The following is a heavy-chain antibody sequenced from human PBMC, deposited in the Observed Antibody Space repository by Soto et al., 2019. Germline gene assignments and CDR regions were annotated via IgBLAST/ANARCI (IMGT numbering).Heavy chain of an antibody. Sequence: ASVKVSCKASGYTFTSYAMHWVRQAPGQRLEWMGWINAGNGNTKYSQKFQGRVTITRDTSASTAYMELSSLRSEDTAVYYCARDRFLGWLRNYYGMDVWGQGTTVTVSS. J-gene: IGHJ6*02. CDR1: GYTFTSYA. V-gene: IGHV1-3*01. CDR2: INAGNGNT. CDR3: ARDRFLGWLRNYYGMDV. D-gene: IGHD3-3*01.